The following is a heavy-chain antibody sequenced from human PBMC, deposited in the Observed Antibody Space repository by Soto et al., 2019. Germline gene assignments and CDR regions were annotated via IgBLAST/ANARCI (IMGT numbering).Heavy chain of an antibody. D-gene: IGHD2-2*01. V-gene: IGHV4-34*01. CDR1: GGSFSGYY. CDR3: ARSRVVPAAVDY. Sequence: QVQLQQWGAGLLKPSETLSLTCAVYGGSFSGYYWSWIRQPPGKGLEWIGEINHSGSTNYNPSLKSRVTISVDTSKNQFSLKLSSVTAADTAMYYCARSRVVPAAVDYWGQGTLVTVSS. CDR2: INHSGST. J-gene: IGHJ4*02.